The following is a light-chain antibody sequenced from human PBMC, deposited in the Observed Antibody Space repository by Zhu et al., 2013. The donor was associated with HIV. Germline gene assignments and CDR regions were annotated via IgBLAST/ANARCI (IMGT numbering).Light chain of an antibody. CDR3: QQYGSSPPYN. CDR2: GAS. Sequence: EIILTQSPAILSLSPGERATLSCRASQTVTSNYVAWYQHKPGQAPRLLVYGASSRATDIPDRFSGSGSGTDFTLTISRLEPEDFAVYYCQQYGSSPPYNFGQGTKLEIK. V-gene: IGKV3-20*01. J-gene: IGKJ2*01. CDR1: QTVTSNY.